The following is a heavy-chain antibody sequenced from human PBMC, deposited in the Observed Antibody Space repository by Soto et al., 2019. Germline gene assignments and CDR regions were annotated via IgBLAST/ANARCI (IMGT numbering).Heavy chain of an antibody. J-gene: IGHJ3*02. V-gene: IGHV2-5*02. D-gene: IGHD3-16*02. CDR2: VYWDGDK. Sequence: PSQTLTLTCTFSGFSLSAATVGVAWIRQPPGKALEWLAVVYWDGDKRYSPSLNSRLTITKDASSNQVVLTVANMDPVDTATYYCAHLMITYGGVVADDAFDIWGPGTMVTVSS. CDR1: GFSLSAATVG. CDR3: AHLMITYGGVVADDAFDI.